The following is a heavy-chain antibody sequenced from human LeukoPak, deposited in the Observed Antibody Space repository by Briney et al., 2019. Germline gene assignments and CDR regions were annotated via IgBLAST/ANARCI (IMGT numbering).Heavy chain of an antibody. D-gene: IGHD2-15*01. Sequence: ASVKVSCKASGYTFTSHGISWVRQAPGQGLEWMGWISAYNGNTNYAQKLQGRVTMTTDTSTSTAYMELRSLRSDDTAVYYCARDLIVVVAANSYYYYGKDVWGQGTTVTVSS. J-gene: IGHJ6*02. CDR2: ISAYNGNT. CDR3: ARDLIVVVAANSYYYYGKDV. CDR1: GYTFTSHG. V-gene: IGHV1-18*01.